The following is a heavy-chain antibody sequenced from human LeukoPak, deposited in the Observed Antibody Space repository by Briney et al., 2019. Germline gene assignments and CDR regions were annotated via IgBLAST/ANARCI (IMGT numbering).Heavy chain of an antibody. D-gene: IGHD3-22*01. CDR3: ARTVVVMGWFDP. Sequence: GGSLRLSCAASGFTFSSYWMHWVRQAPGKGLEWVSVIYSGGSTYYADSVKGRFTISRDNSKNTLYLQMNSLRAEDTAVYYCARTVVVMGWFDPWGQGTLVTVSS. CDR1: GFTFSSYW. CDR2: IYSGGST. V-gene: IGHV3-53*01. J-gene: IGHJ5*02.